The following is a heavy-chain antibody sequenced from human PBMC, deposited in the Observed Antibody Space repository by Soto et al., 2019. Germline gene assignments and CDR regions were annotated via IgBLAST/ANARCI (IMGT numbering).Heavy chain of an antibody. D-gene: IGHD1-26*01. CDR2: IIPIFGTA. J-gene: IGHJ4*02. Sequence: QVQLVQSGAEVKKPGSSVKVSCKASGGTFSSYSINWVRQATGQGLEWMGEIIPIFGTANYAQKFQGRVTITADESTSTAYLELSSLRSEVTAVYYCARDGGRLSGGIGYWGQGTLVTVSS. V-gene: IGHV1-69*01. CDR3: ARDGGRLSGGIGY. CDR1: GGTFSSYS.